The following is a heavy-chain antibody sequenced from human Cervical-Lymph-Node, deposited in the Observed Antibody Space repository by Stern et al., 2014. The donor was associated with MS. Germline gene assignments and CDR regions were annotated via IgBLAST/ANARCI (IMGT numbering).Heavy chain of an antibody. Sequence: MQLVESGGGVVQPGRSLRLSCAASGFDFSSYGMHWARQAPGKGLEWVAVIWYDGTEKYYAESVKGRFTISRDNSKNTVYLQMKTLRVDDTAVYYCARDRGSIYLFDYWGLGTLVTVSS. CDR1: GFDFSSYG. CDR2: IWYDGTEK. CDR3: ARDRGSIYLFDY. D-gene: IGHD3-16*01. J-gene: IGHJ4*02. V-gene: IGHV3-33*01.